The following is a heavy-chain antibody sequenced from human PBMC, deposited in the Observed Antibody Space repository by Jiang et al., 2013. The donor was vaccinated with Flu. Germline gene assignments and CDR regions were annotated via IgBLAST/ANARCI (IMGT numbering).Heavy chain of an antibody. CDR3: ARERKGRENYDFWSGPPGRNYFDY. CDR2: TYYRSKWYN. J-gene: IGHJ4*02. V-gene: IGHV6-1*01. CDR1: GDSVSSNSAA. Sequence: LTCAISGDSVSSNSAAWNWIRQSPSRGLEWLGRTYYRSKWYNDYAVSVKSRITINPDTSKNQFSLQLNSVTPEDTAVYYCARERKGRENYDFWSGPPGRNYFDYWGQGTLVTVSS. D-gene: IGHD3-3*01.